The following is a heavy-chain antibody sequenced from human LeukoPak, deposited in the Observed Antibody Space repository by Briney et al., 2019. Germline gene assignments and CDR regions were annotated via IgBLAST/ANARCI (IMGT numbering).Heavy chain of an antibody. V-gene: IGHV4-59*01. D-gene: IGHD5-18*01. J-gene: IGHJ3*02. CDR1: GGSISSYY. CDR2: IYYSGST. CDR3: ARDTRLWLLSPTLGAFDI. Sequence: SETLSLTCTVSGGSISSYYWSWIRQPPGKGLEWIGYIYYSGSTNYNPSLKSRVTISVDTSKNQFSLKLSSVTAADTAVYYCARDTRLWLLSPTLGAFDIWGQGTMVTVSS.